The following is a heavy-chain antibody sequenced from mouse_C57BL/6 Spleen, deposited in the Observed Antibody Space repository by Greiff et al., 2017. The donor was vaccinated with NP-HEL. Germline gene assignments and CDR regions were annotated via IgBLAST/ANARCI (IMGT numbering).Heavy chain of an antibody. J-gene: IGHJ4*01. CDR2: IWSDGST. V-gene: IGHV2-6-1*01. CDR3: ARHQSSGYDAMDY. Sequence: VHLVESGPGLVAPSQSLSITCTVSGFSLTSYGVHWVRQPPGKGLEWLVVIWSDGSTTYNSALKSRLSISKDNSKSQVFLKMNSLQTDDTAMYYCARHQSSGYDAMDYWGQGTSVTVSS. D-gene: IGHD3-2*02. CDR1: GFSLTSYG.